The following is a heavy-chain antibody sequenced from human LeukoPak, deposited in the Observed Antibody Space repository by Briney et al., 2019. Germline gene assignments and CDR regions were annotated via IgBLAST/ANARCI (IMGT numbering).Heavy chain of an antibody. D-gene: IGHD5-24*01. CDR2: IYPGGSET. J-gene: IGHJ4*02. CDR1: GYSFSSYW. V-gene: IGHV5-51*01. Sequence: GESLQISCKGLGYSFSSYWNAWVRRRPGKGLEWMGIIYPGGSETRYDPSFQGQVTISADSSTSTAYLQWSSLRASDTAMYYCARASRDGYNQNFDHWGQGTLVTVSS. CDR3: ARASRDGYNQNFDH.